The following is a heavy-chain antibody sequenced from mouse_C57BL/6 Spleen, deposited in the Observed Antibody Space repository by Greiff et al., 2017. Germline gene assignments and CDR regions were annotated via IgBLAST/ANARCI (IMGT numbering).Heavy chain of an antibody. CDR1: GFTFTDYY. Sequence: EVKLVESGGGLVQPGGSLSLSCAASGFTFTDYYMSWVRQPPGQALEWLGFIRNKANGYTTEYSASVKGRFTISRDNSQSILYLQMNALRAEDSATYYCARYDWLWYFDVWGTGTTVTVSS. CDR3: ARYDWLWYFDV. CDR2: IRNKANGYTT. J-gene: IGHJ1*03. D-gene: IGHD4-1*01. V-gene: IGHV7-3*01.